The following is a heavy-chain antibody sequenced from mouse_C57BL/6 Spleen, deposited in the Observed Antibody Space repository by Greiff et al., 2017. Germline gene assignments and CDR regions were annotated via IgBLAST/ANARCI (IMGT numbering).Heavy chain of an antibody. J-gene: IGHJ3*01. D-gene: IGHD2-2*01. CDR2: IDPSDSYT. CDR3: ARRGLRSWFAY. Sequence: VQLQQSGAELVMPGASVKLSCKASGYTFTSYWMHWVKQRPGQGLEWIGEIDPSDSYTNYTQQFKGTSTLTVDNSSSTAYMQRSSLASEDSAVYYCARRGLRSWFAYWGQGTLVTVSA. CDR1: GYTFTSYW. V-gene: IGHV1-69*01.